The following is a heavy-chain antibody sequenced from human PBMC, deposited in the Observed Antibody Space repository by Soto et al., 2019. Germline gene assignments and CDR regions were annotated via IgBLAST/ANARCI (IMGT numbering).Heavy chain of an antibody. V-gene: IGHV1-46*03. J-gene: IGHJ5*02. CDR3: ARDRAVVIVPAANHFDP. CDR1: GYTFTRYY. CDR2: INPSGGST. D-gene: IGHD2-2*01. Sequence: ASVKVSCKASGYTFTRYYIHWVRQAPGQGLEWMGLINPSGGSTTYAREFQGRVTMTRDTSTSTVYMELSSLRSEDTAVYYCARDRAVVIVPAANHFDPCGQGTLVTVSS.